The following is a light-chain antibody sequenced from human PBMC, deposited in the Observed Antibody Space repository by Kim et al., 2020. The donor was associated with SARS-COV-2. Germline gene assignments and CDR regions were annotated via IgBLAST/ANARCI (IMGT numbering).Light chain of an antibody. CDR3: QQYNIWRT. Sequence: SAGERATLSCRASQSVSKLAWYQQRPGQAPRLLIYGASTRATGIPARFSGSGSGTEFTLTISSLQSEDFAVYYCQQYNIWRTFGQGTKVDIK. V-gene: IGKV3-15*01. J-gene: IGKJ1*01. CDR1: QSVSK. CDR2: GAS.